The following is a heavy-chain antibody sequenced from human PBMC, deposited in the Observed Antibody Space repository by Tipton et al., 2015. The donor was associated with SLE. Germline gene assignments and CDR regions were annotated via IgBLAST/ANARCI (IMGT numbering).Heavy chain of an antibody. D-gene: IGHD3-10*01. V-gene: IGHV3-23*01. CDR1: GFTFSSYA. CDR3: AKVRSPYYYGSGSPPSFDY. CDR2: ISGSGGST. J-gene: IGHJ4*02. Sequence: SLRLSCAASGFTFSSYAMSWVRQAPGKGLEWVSAISGSGGSTYYADSVKGRFTISRDNSKNTLYLQMNSLRAEDTAVYYCAKVRSPYYYGSGSPPSFDYWGQGTLVTVSS.